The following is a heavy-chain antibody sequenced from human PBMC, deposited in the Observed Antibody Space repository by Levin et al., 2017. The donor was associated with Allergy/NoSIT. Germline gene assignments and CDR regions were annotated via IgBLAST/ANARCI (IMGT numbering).Heavy chain of an antibody. Sequence: GGSLRLSCAASGFSFSNAWMSWARQAPGKGLEWVGRIKSKTDGGTTDYAAPVKGRFTISRDDSKNMVYLQMNSLKTEDTAVYYCNTLGTTTLTSGVWGQGTLVTVSS. J-gene: IGHJ4*02. D-gene: IGHD4-17*01. V-gene: IGHV3-15*01. CDR3: NTLGTTTLTSGV. CDR2: IKSKTDGGTT. CDR1: GFSFSNAW.